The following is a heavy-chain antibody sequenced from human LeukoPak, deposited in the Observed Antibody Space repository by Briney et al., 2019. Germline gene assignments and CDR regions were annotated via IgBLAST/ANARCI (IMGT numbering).Heavy chain of an antibody. V-gene: IGHV3-33*06. Sequence: PGRSLRLFCAASGFTFSSYGMHWVRQAPGKGLEWVAVIWYDGSNKYYADSVKGRFTISRDNSKNTLYLQMNSLRAEDTAVYYCAKDRGDYYDSSGYYSGGLDIWGQGTMVTVSS. CDR2: IWYDGSNK. CDR1: GFTFSSYG. D-gene: IGHD3-22*01. J-gene: IGHJ3*02. CDR3: AKDRGDYYDSSGYYSGGLDI.